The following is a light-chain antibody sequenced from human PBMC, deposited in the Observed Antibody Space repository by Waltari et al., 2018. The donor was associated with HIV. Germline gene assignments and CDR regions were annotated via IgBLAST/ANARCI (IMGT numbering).Light chain of an antibody. CDR3: QQSLSTPFT. J-gene: IGKJ5*01. Sequence: DIQMMQYPSSLSASVGDRATITCRASKSIIEYINWYQQKPGKAPELLIYAVSSLQRGVPPRFSVSGSGAHFSLTISSLQPEDYATYYGQQSLSTPFTFGQGTQLEI. V-gene: IGKV1-39*01. CDR2: AVS. CDR1: KSIIEY.